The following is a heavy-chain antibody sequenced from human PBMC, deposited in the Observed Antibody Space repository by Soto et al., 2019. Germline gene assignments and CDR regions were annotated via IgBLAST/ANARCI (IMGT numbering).Heavy chain of an antibody. D-gene: IGHD1-1*01. CDR1: GGSISRGVHY. CDR3: EKYMNQVEFDS. CDR2: IYATGNS. J-gene: IGHJ4*02. V-gene: IGHV4-31*03. Sequence: SGTLSLTCTVSGGSISRGVHYWNWIRQRPGKGLEWIGYIYATGNSYYKPSLRNRVSISLDTSKNQVSLQLTSVTAADTAVYYCEKYMNQVEFDSWGKGALVTLSA.